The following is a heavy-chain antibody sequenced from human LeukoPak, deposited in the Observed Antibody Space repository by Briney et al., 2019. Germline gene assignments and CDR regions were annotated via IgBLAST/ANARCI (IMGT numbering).Heavy chain of an antibody. D-gene: IGHD3-22*01. Sequence: ASVKVSCKASGYRFSSYYLIWVRQAPGQGLEWMGIINPSAGSTHYAQKLQGRVTMTRDMSTSTVYMELSSLRSEDTALYYCATGSHVRVYDSNPYYGHYWGQGTLVTVSS. CDR2: INPSAGST. V-gene: IGHV1-46*04. CDR3: ATGSHVRVYDSNPYYGHY. CDR1: GYRFSSYY. J-gene: IGHJ4*02.